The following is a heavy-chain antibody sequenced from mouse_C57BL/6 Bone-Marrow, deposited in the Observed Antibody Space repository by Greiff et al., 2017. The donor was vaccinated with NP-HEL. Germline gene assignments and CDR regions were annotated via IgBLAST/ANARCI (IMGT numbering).Heavy chain of an antibody. CDR3: ARDGDYDAVSWFAY. V-gene: IGHV1-76*01. CDR2: IYPGSGNT. Sequence: VQLVESGAELVRPGASVKLSCKASGYTFTDYYINWVKQRPGQGLEWIARIYPGSGNTYYNEKFKGKATLTAEKSSSTAYMQLSSLTSEDSAVYFCARDGDYDAVSWFAYWGQGTLVTVSA. D-gene: IGHD2-4*01. CDR1: GYTFTDYY. J-gene: IGHJ3*01.